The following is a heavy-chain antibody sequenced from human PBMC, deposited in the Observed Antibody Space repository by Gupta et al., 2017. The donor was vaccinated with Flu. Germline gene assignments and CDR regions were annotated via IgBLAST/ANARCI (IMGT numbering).Heavy chain of an antibody. D-gene: IGHD1-7*01. CDR1: GFSISDNY. CDR3: ARDGTSVTAYDL. J-gene: IGHJ4*02. CDR2: ISKSGAAI. V-gene: IGHV3-11*01. Sequence: AASGFSISDNYMSWIRQTPEKRLEWISDISKSGAAIYYADSVKGRFTISRDNAKNSLYLQMNSLRVEDTAVYYCARDGTSVTAYDLWGQGTLVTVSS.